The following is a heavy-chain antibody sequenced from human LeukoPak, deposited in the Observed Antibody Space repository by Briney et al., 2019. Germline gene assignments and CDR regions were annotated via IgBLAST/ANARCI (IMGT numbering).Heavy chain of an antibody. V-gene: IGHV4-31*03. CDR1: GGSIRYGVDY. J-gene: IGHJ4*01. CDR3: ARDVRRALHLGELSLVYFDC. CDR2: IYYNGST. Sequence: SQTLLLTCSVSGGSIRYGVDYWSWIPQPRVKGLEWLGYIYYNGSTYYTPSLKSRVTISVDTSKNQYALQLSSVTAADTDVYYCARDVRRALHLGELSLVYFDCWG. D-gene: IGHD3-16*02.